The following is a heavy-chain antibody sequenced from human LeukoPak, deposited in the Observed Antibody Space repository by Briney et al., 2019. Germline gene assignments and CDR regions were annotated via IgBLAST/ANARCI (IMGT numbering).Heavy chain of an antibody. CDR3: ARGPVGTTHDS. Sequence: ASVKVSCKASGGTFSSYAISWVRQAPGQGLEWMGAFIPLFGTANYAHNFQGRVTITADGSTNTAYMELSSLKSEDTAVYYCARGPVGTTHDSWGQGTLVTVSS. D-gene: IGHD1-7*01. J-gene: IGHJ5*01. CDR2: FIPLFGTA. CDR1: GGTFSSYA. V-gene: IGHV1-69*01.